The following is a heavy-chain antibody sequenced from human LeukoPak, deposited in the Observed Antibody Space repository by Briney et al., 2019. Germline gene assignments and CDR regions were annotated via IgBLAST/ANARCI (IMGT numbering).Heavy chain of an antibody. D-gene: IGHD5-12*01. Sequence: KPSETLSLTCTVSGGSISGYYWSWIRQPPGKGLEWIGSIDYGGSTSYYPSLKSRVTISVDTSKNQFSLKLSSVTAADTAVYYCARHSGYDLPPDDYWGQGTLVTVSS. J-gene: IGHJ4*02. V-gene: IGHV4-39*01. CDR1: GGSISGYY. CDR3: ARHSGYDLPPDDY. CDR2: IDYGGST.